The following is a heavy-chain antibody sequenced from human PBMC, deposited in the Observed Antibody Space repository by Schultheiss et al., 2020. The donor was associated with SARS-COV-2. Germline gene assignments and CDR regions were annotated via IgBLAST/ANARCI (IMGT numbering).Heavy chain of an antibody. Sequence: SETLSLTCTVSGGSISSYYWSWIRQPPGKGLEWIGEINHSGSTNYNPSLKSRVTISVDTSKNQFSLKLSSVTAADTAVYYCARDLLGCSGGSCYSAFDIWGQGTMVTVSS. CDR3: ARDLLGCSGGSCYSAFDI. J-gene: IGHJ3*02. CDR1: GGSISSYY. V-gene: IGHV4-34*01. D-gene: IGHD2-15*01. CDR2: INHSGST.